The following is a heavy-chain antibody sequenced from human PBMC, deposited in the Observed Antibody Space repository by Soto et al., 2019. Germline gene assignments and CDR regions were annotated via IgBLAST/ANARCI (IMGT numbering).Heavy chain of an antibody. CDR2: IMPTVDSA. Sequence: QVQLVQSGAEVKTPGSSVKVSCKASGGTLSDYAISWVRQAPGQGLEWMGGIMPTVDSANYAQNFQGRLTISADESTSTANLELSSLRSGDTAVYYCAVAAVREIMAQESSGMAVWGQGTTVIVSS. J-gene: IGHJ6*02. CDR1: GGTLSDYA. CDR3: AVAAVREIMAQESSGMAV. D-gene: IGHD3-10*01. V-gene: IGHV1-69*01.